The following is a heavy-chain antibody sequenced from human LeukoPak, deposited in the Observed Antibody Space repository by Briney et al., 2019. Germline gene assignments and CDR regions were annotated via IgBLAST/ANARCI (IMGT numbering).Heavy chain of an antibody. CDR2: IRSKGSGGTI. J-gene: IGHJ4*02. D-gene: IGHD3-3*01. CDR3: VKGRTRADS. V-gene: IGHV3-49*02. Sequence: PGGSLRLSCAASGFNFRLYSMNWVRQAPGKGLEWVGFIRSKGSGGTIEYAASVKGRFTLSRDDSKSIVSLQMNSLQSEGTAVYYCVKGRTRADSWGQGTLVTVSS. CDR1: GFNFRLYS.